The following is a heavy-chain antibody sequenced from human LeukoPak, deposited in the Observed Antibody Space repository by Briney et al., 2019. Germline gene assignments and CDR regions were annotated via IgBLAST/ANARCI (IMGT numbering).Heavy chain of an antibody. J-gene: IGHJ5*02. Sequence: PGGSLRLSCAASGFTFSSYAMTWVRQAPGKGLEWVANIKQDGSEKYYVDSVKGRFTISRDDAKNSLYLQMNSLRAEDTAVYYCARDLTGPWGQGTLVTVSS. CDR1: GFTFSSYA. CDR2: IKQDGSEK. D-gene: IGHD3-9*01. CDR3: ARDLTGP. V-gene: IGHV3-7*01.